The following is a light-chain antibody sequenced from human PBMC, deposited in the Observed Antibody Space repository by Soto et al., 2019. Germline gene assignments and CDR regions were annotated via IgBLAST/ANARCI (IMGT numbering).Light chain of an antibody. CDR1: SSDIGTYNL. V-gene: IGLV2-23*01. CDR3: CSYAGGSTLV. Sequence: QSVLTQPASVSGSPGQSITISCTGTSSDIGTYNLVSWYQQHPGKAPKLIIYEATKRPSGVSNSFSGSKSGNTASLTISGLQTEDEADYYCCSYAGGSTLVFGGGTKLTVL. CDR2: EAT. J-gene: IGLJ3*02.